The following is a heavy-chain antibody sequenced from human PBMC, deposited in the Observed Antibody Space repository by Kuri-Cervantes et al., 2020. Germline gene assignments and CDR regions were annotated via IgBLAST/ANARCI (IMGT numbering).Heavy chain of an antibody. V-gene: IGHV3-30*02. J-gene: IGHJ4*02. Sequence: GGSLRLSCAASGFTFSSYGMHWVRQAPGKGLEWVAFIRYDGSNKYYTDSVKGRLTISKDNSKSTLYLQMNSLRAEDTAVYFCAKDSQPRFYYDSSGYYGGPDYWGQGTLVTVSS. CDR1: GFTFSSYG. D-gene: IGHD3-22*01. CDR2: IRYDGSNK. CDR3: AKDSQPRFYYDSSGYYGGPDY.